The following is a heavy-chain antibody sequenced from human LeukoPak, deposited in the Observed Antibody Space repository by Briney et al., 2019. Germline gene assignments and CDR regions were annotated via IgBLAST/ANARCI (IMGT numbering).Heavy chain of an antibody. CDR2: ISNDGTTI. CDR3: VRTARLSDY. J-gene: IGHJ4*02. D-gene: IGHD6-6*01. V-gene: IGHV3-11*04. Sequence: AGGSLRLSCAASGFTFSDHYMSWIRQAPGKGLEWVSDISNDGTTIKYADSVKGRLTVSRDNAKNSLYLQMNSLRVEDTAVYYCVRTARLSDYWGQGTLVTVSS. CDR1: GFTFSDHY.